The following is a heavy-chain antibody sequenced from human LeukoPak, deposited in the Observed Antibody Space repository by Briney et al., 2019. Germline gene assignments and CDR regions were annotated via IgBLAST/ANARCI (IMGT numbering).Heavy chain of an antibody. Sequence: GGSLRLSCAASGFTFSSYSMNWVRQAPGKGLEWVSAISGSGGSTYYADSVKGRFTISRDNSKNTLYLQMNSLRAEDTAVYYCAKSMVRGVPQYFDYWGQGTLVTVSS. D-gene: IGHD3-10*01. CDR3: AKSMVRGVPQYFDY. CDR1: GFTFSSYS. V-gene: IGHV3-23*01. CDR2: ISGSGGST. J-gene: IGHJ4*02.